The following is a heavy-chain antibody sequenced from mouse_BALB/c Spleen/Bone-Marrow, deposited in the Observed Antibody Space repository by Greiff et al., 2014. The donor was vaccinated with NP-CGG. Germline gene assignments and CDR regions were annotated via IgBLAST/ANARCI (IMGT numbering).Heavy chain of an antibody. CDR3: AREGRDLITTGYFDV. CDR2: ISNSGTT. D-gene: IGHD2-4*01. Sequence: VHVKQSGPSLVKPSQTLSLTCSVTGDSITSGYWNWVRKLPGNNLGYMGYISNSGTTYYNPSLRSRISITRDTSKNQYYLQLSCVASEDTAVYYCAREGRDLITTGYFDVWGAGTTVTVSS. V-gene: IGHV3-8*02. CDR1: GDSITSGY. J-gene: IGHJ1*01.